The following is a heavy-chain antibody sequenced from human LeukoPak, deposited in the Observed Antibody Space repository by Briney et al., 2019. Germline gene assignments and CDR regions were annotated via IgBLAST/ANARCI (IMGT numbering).Heavy chain of an antibody. D-gene: IGHD3-22*01. Sequence: AASVKVSCKASGYTFTSYGISWVRQAPGQGLEWMGWISAYNGNTNYAQKLQGRVTMTTDTSTSTAYMELRSLRSDDTAVYYCARDSSGPPRRGRNAFDIWGQGTMVTVSS. CDR3: ARDSSGPPRRGRNAFDI. CDR2: ISAYNGNT. J-gene: IGHJ3*02. CDR1: GYTFTSYG. V-gene: IGHV1-18*01.